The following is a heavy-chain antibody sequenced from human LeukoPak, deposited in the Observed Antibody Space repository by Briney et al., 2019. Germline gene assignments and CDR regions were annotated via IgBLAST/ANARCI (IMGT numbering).Heavy chain of an antibody. CDR2: MNPNSGNT. J-gene: IGHJ3*02. D-gene: IGHD6-19*01. CDR1: GYTFTSYD. Sequence: ASVKVSCKXSGYTFTSYDINWVRQATGQGLEWMGWMNPNSGNTGYAQKFQGRVTITRNTSISTAYMELSSLRSEDTAVYYCARGASGWYDAFDIWGQGTMVTVSS. V-gene: IGHV1-8*03. CDR3: ARGASGWYDAFDI.